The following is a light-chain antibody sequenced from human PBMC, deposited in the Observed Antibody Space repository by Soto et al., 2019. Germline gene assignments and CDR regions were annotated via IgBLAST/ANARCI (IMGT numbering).Light chain of an antibody. Sequence: DIQMTQSPSTLSASVGDRVTITCRASQSISTWLAWYQQKPGKAPKLLVYKASRLETGVPSRFSGSGSGTEFTLTISSLQPVDFASYYWQQYNSCSERTFGQGTKVEIK. CDR3: QQYNSCSERT. V-gene: IGKV1-5*03. CDR2: KAS. CDR1: QSISTW. J-gene: IGKJ1*01.